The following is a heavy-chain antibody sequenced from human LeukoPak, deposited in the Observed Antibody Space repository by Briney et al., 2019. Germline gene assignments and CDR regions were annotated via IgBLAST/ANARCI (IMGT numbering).Heavy chain of an antibody. CDR1: GYTFTSYY. J-gene: IGHJ6*03. D-gene: IGHD1-26*01. CDR2: INPSGGST. Sequence: ASVKVSCKASGYTFTSYYMHWVRQAPGQGLEWMGIINPSGGSTSYAQKFQGRVTITADESTSTAYMELSSLRSEDTAVYYCAREEGATANYYYYMDVWGKGTTVTVSS. CDR3: AREEGATANYYYYMDV. V-gene: IGHV1-46*01.